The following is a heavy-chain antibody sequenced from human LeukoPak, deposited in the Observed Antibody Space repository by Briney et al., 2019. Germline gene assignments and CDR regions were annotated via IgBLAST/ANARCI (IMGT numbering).Heavy chain of an antibody. J-gene: IGHJ4*02. CDR2: IYYSGST. V-gene: IGHV4-39*01. CDR1: GGSNSSSSYY. Sequence: SETLSLTCTVSGGSNSSSSYYWGWIRQPPGKGLEWIGSIYYSGSTYYNPSLKSRVTISVDTSKNQFSLKLSSVTAADTAVYYCARHANDYVWGSYRSPFDYWGQGTLVTVSS. D-gene: IGHD3-16*02. CDR3: ARHANDYVWGSYRSPFDY.